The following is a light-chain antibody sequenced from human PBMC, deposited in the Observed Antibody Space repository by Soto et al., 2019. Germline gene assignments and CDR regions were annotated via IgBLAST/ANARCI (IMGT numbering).Light chain of an antibody. V-gene: IGKV1-8*01. CDR1: QGISSY. CDR3: QQYYSYPPT. CDR2: SAS. Sequence: IQVTQTPAIMSASLGERVASSCRGSQGISSYLAWYQQKPGRAPKLLIYSASTLQSGVPSRFSGSGSGTDFTLTISCLQSEDFVTYYCQQYYSYPPTFGPGTKVDIK. J-gene: IGKJ3*01.